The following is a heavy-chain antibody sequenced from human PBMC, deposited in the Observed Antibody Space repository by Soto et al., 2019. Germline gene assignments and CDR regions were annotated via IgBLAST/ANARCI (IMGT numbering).Heavy chain of an antibody. CDR2: IFSSGST. Sequence: SETLSLTCTVSGGSITDYSWVWIRQPAGKGLEWIGRIFSSGSTNYNPSLKGRITMSLDTSKNQFSLKLNSATATDTAAYFCARDQGVVVTADNWFDPWGQGILVTVSS. V-gene: IGHV4-4*07. D-gene: IGHD2-21*02. CDR1: GGSITDYS. CDR3: ARDQGVVVTADNWFDP. J-gene: IGHJ5*02.